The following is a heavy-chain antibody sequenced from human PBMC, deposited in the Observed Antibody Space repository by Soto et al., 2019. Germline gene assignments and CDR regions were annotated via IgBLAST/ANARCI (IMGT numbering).Heavy chain of an antibody. V-gene: IGHV1-69*13. D-gene: IGHD1-26*01. CDR1: GGTFSSYA. J-gene: IGHJ3*02. Sequence: ASVKVSCKASGGTFSSYAISWVRQAPGQGLEWMGGIIPIFGTANYAQKFQGRVTITAGESTSTAYMELSSLRSEDTAVYYCARGWELRLGAFDIWGQATMVTVS. CDR3: ARGWELRLGAFDI. CDR2: IIPIFGTA.